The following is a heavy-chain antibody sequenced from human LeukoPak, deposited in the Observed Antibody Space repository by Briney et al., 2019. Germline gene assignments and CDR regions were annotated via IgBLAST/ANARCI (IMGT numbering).Heavy chain of an antibody. D-gene: IGHD6-19*01. V-gene: IGHV3-48*04. J-gene: IGHJ4*02. CDR1: GFTFSSYS. CDR3: ARQWLAFDY. Sequence: PGGSLRLSCAASGFTFSSYSMNWVRLAPGKGLEWVSYISGGGNPVYYADSVEGRFTVSRDNAKNSFYLQMISLRVEDTAVYYCARQWLAFDYWGLGTLVTVSS. CDR2: ISGGGNPV.